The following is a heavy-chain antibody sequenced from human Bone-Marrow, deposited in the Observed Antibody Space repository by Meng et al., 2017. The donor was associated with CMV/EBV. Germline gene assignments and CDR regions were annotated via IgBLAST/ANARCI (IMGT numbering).Heavy chain of an antibody. V-gene: IGHV1-8*02. Sequence: ASVKVSCKASGYTFTSYGISWVRQAPGQGLEWMGWMNPNSGNTGYAQKFQGRVTMTRNTSISTAYMELSSLRSEDTAVYYCAIGSPTAMATYYYYGMDVWGQGTTVTVSS. CDR2: MNPNSGNT. CDR1: GYTFTSYG. J-gene: IGHJ6*02. D-gene: IGHD5-18*01. CDR3: AIGSPTAMATYYYYGMDV.